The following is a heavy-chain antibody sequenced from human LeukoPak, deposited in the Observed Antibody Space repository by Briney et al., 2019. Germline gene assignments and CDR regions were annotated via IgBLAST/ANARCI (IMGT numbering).Heavy chain of an antibody. CDR3: ARGGDAGNAFDI. J-gene: IGHJ3*02. CDR2: ISYDGSNK. D-gene: IGHD3-10*01. Sequence: GGSLRLSCAASGFTFSSYAMHWVRQAPGKGLEWVAVISYDGSNKYYADSVKGRFTISRDNSKNTLYLQMNSLRAEDTAVYYCARGGDAGNAFDIWGQGTTVTVSS. V-gene: IGHV3-30-3*01. CDR1: GFTFSSYA.